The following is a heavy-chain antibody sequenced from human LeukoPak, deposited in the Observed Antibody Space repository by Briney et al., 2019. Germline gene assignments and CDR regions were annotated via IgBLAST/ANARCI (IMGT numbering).Heavy chain of an antibody. J-gene: IGHJ4*02. D-gene: IGHD3-16*02. CDR2: ISYSGST. V-gene: IGHV4-59*01. CDR3: ARAYDYVWGSYRYTEGFDY. Sequence: SETLSLTCTVSGGSISNYYWSWIRQPPGKGLEWIGYISYSGSTNYNPSLKSRVTISVDTSKNQFSLKLSSVTAADTAVYYCARAYDYVWGSYRYTEGFDYWGQGTLVTVSS. CDR1: GGSISNYY.